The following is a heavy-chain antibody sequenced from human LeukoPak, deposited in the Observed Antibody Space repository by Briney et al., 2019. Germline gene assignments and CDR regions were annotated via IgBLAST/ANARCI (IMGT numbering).Heavy chain of an antibody. V-gene: IGHV1-18*01. D-gene: IGHD3-22*01. Sequence: ASVKVSRKASGYTFTSYGISWVRQAPGQGLEWMGWISAYNGNTNYAQKLQGRVTMTTDTSTSTAYMELRSLRSDDTAVYYCARVGSGYYYGYYFDYWGQGTLVIVSS. CDR2: ISAYNGNT. CDR1: GYTFTSYG. J-gene: IGHJ4*02. CDR3: ARVGSGYYYGYYFDY.